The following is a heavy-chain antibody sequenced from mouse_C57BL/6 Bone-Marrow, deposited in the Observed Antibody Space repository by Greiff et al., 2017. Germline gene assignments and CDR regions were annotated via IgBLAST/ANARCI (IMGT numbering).Heavy chain of an antibody. Sequence: QVQLQQSGPGLVQPSQSLSITCTVSGFSLTSYGVHWVRQSPGKGLEWLGVIWRGGSTDYNAAVMSRLSITKDNSKSQVFFKMNRLQADDTDIYYWAKKGRGSAMDYWGQGTSVTVSS. V-gene: IGHV2-5*01. J-gene: IGHJ4*01. CDR2: IWRGGST. CDR1: GFSLTSYG. CDR3: AKKGRGSAMDY.